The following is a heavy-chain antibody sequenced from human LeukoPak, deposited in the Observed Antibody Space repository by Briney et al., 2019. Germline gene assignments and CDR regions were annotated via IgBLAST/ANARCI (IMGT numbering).Heavy chain of an antibody. CDR2: IIPIFGTA. J-gene: IGHJ4*02. CDR3: AREGYCSSTSCPRRSRYFDY. CDR1: GGTFSSYA. Sequence: GASVKVSCKASGGTFSSYAISWVRQAPGQGLEWMGGIIPIFGTANYAQKFQGRVTITADKSTSTAYMELSSLRSEDTAMYYCAREGYCSSTSCPRRSRYFDYWGQGTLVTVSS. D-gene: IGHD2-2*01. V-gene: IGHV1-69*06.